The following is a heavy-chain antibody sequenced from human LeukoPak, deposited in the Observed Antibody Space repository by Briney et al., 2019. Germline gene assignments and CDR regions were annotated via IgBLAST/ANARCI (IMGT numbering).Heavy chain of an antibody. J-gene: IGHJ3*02. Sequence: GRSLRLSCAASGFTFSSYAMHWVRQAPGKGLEWVAVISYDGSNKYYADSVKGRFTISRDNSKNTLYLQMNSLRAEDTAVYYCAGDYYDSRGKDAFDIWGQGTMVTVSS. D-gene: IGHD3-22*01. CDR1: GFTFSSYA. CDR2: ISYDGSNK. CDR3: AGDYYDSRGKDAFDI. V-gene: IGHV3-30-3*01.